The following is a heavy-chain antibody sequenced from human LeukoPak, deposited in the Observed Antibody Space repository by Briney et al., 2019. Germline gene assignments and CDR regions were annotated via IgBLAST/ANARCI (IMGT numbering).Heavy chain of an antibody. CDR1: GFTSSSYS. V-gene: IGHV3-23*01. CDR3: ARGPNYGDSFPNWYFDL. J-gene: IGHJ2*01. Sequence: GGSLRLSCAASGFTSSSYSMNWVRQAPGKGLEWVSAISGSGGSTYYADSVKGRFTISRDNSKNTLYLQMNSLRAEDTAVYYCARGPNYGDSFPNWYFDLWGRGTLVTVSS. CDR2: ISGSGGST. D-gene: IGHD4-17*01.